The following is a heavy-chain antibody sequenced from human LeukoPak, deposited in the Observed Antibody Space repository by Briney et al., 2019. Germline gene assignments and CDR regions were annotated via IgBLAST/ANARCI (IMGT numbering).Heavy chain of an antibody. J-gene: IGHJ4*02. CDR3: ARAINEYYYDSSGCYYFDY. Sequence: VASVKVSCKASGYTFTSYGISWVRQAPGQGLEWMGWISAYNGNTNYAQKLQGRVTMTTDTSTSTAYMELRSLRSDDTAVYYCARAINEYYYDSSGCYYFDYWGQGTLVTVSS. CDR1: GYTFTSYG. V-gene: IGHV1-18*01. CDR2: ISAYNGNT. D-gene: IGHD3-22*01.